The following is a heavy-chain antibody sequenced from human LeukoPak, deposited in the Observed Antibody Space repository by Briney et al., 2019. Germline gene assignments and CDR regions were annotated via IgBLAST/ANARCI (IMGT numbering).Heavy chain of an antibody. J-gene: IGHJ4*02. CDR1: GFTFSSYS. CDR3: AASRCGGDCYSPSFFDY. D-gene: IGHD2-21*01. Sequence: PGGSLRLSCAASGFTFSSYSMNWVRQAPGKGLEWVSSISSSSSYIYYADSVKGRFTISRDNAKNSLYLQMNSLRAEDTAVYYCAASRCGGDCYSPSFFDYWGQGTLVTVSS. CDR2: ISSSSSYI. V-gene: IGHV3-21*01.